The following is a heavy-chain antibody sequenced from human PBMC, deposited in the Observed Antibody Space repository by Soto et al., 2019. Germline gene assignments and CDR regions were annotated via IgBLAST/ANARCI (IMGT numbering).Heavy chain of an antibody. V-gene: IGHV3-7*04. D-gene: IGHD3-22*01. CDR2: IRQDGSEK. J-gene: IGHJ3*02. CDR1: GFTFSSYW. CDR3: ARGDYYDTTGPFSDAFDI. Sequence: AGGSLRLSCAASGFTFSSYWMSWVRQAPGKGLEWVANIRQDGSEKWYVDSVKGRFTISRDNAKNSLYLQMNSLRVEDTAVYYCARGDYYDTTGPFSDAFDIWGQGAMVTVSS.